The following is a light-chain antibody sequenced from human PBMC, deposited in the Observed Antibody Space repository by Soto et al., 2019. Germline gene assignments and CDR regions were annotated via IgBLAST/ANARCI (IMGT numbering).Light chain of an antibody. CDR3: CSYAGTNTFV. Sequence: QSALTQPASVSGSPGQSITISCTGTSSDVGSYNLVSWYQQHPGKAPKLMIYEGNKRPSGVSNRLSGSKSANTAYLTISGLQTEDEADYYCCSYAGTNTFVFGTGTKRTVL. CDR2: EGN. J-gene: IGLJ1*01. CDR1: SSDVGSYNL. V-gene: IGLV2-23*01.